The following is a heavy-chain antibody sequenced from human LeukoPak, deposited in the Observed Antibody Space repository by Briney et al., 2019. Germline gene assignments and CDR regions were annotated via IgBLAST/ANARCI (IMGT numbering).Heavy chain of an antibody. D-gene: IGHD1-26*01. CDR1: NGSIIMSNYY. Sequence: SETLSLTCIVSNGSIIMSNYYWAWIRQPPGKGLEWIGYIYYSGSTNYNPSLKSRVTISVDTSKNQFSLKLSSVTAADTAVYYCARGGGSYYRGGWFDPWGQGTLVTVSS. J-gene: IGHJ5*02. CDR2: IYYSGST. CDR3: ARGGGSYYRGGWFDP. V-gene: IGHV4-61*05.